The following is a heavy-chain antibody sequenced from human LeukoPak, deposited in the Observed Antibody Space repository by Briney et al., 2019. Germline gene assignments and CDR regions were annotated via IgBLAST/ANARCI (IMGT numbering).Heavy chain of an antibody. CDR3: ARGGGYCSSTSCSWFDP. CDR1: GYTLTGYY. V-gene: IGHV1-2*02. J-gene: IGHJ5*02. Sequence: ASVKPSCKASGYTLTGYYMTWVRQAPGQGREWMRWINPNSGGTDYAQKFQGRVTMTRDTSISTAYMELSRLRSDDTAVYYCARGGGYCSSTSCSWFDPWGQGTMVTVSS. D-gene: IGHD2-2*01. CDR2: INPNSGGT.